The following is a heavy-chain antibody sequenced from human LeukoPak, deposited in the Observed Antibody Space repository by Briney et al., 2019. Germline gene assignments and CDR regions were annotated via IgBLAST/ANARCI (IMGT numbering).Heavy chain of an antibody. J-gene: IGHJ4*02. CDR1: GFTFSAYG. CDR3: ASAAGTFDN. CDR2: IWFDGSNK. Sequence: PGGSLRLSCAASGFTFSAYGMHWVRQAPGKGLGWVAVIWFDGSNKYYADSVKGRFTISRDNSKNTLYLQMNSLRAEDTAVYYCASAAGTFDNWGQGTLVTVSS. V-gene: IGHV3-33*01. D-gene: IGHD6-13*01.